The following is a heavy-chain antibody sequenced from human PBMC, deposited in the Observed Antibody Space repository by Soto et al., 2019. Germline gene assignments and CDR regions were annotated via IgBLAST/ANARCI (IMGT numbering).Heavy chain of an antibody. J-gene: IGHJ5*02. CDR2: IYYTGTS. V-gene: IGHV4-61*01. Sequence: PSETLSLTCKVSGASVSSGSYYWSWIRQPPGKGLEWIGYIYYTGTSDYNPSLKSRVTISIDTSKNQISLNLNSVTAADTAVYYCARALSTNEGWFDPWGQGRLVTVS. CDR3: ARALSTNEGWFDP. CDR1: GASVSSGSYY. D-gene: IGHD2-8*01.